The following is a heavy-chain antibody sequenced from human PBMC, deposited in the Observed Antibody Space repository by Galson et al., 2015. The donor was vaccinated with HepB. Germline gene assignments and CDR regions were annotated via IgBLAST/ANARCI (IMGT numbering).Heavy chain of an antibody. D-gene: IGHD6-13*01. J-gene: IGHJ4*02. Sequence: SLRLSCAASGFTFSSYAMSWVRQAPGKGLEWVSAISGSGGSTYYADSVKGRFTISRDNSKNTLYLQMNSLRAEDTAVYYCAISSTGGGLRIAARWWGQGTLVTVSS. CDR1: GFTFSSYA. CDR3: AISSTGGGLRIAARW. CDR2: ISGSGGST. V-gene: IGHV3-23*01.